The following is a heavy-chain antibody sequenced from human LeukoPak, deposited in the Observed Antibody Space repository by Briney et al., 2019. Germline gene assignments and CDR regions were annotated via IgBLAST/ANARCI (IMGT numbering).Heavy chain of an antibody. J-gene: IGHJ6*02. CDR1: GFTFSSYA. D-gene: IGHD3-22*01. CDR2: ISYDGSNK. Sequence: GRSLRLSCAASGFTFSSYAMPWVRQAPGKGLEWVAVISYDGSNKYYADSVKGRFTISRDNSKNTLYLQMNSLRAEDTAVYYCARDHLSITMIVVVITPRYYYGMDVWGQGTTVTVSS. V-gene: IGHV3-30-3*01. CDR3: ARDHLSITMIVVVITPRYYYGMDV.